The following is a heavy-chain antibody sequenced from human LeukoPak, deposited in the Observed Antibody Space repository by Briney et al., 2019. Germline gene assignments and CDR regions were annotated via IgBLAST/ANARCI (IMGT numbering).Heavy chain of an antibody. CDR1: GYTFTSYD. Sequence: ASVKVSCKASGYTFTSYDINWVRQATGQGLEWMGWMNPNSGNPGYAQKFQGRVTMTRNTSISTAYTELSSLRAEDTAVYYCARLYYDFWSGYPDENNWFDPWGQGTLVTVSS. J-gene: IGHJ5*02. CDR3: ARLYYDFWSGYPDENNWFDP. D-gene: IGHD3-3*01. V-gene: IGHV1-8*01. CDR2: MNPNSGNP.